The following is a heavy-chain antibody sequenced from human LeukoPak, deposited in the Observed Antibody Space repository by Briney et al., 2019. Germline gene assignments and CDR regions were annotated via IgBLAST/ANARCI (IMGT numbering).Heavy chain of an antibody. CDR1: GGSISSSSYY. V-gene: IGHV4-39*07. D-gene: IGHD1-26*01. Sequence: SETLSLTCTVSGGSISSSSYYWGWIRQPPGKGLEWIGSIYYSGSTNYNPSLKSRVTISVDTSKNQFSLKLSSVTAADTAVYYCARVSGTSGDYFDYWGQGTLVTVSS. J-gene: IGHJ4*02. CDR2: IYYSGST. CDR3: ARVSGTSGDYFDY.